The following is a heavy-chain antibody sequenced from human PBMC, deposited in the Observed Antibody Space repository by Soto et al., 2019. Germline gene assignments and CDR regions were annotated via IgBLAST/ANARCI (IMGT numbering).Heavy chain of an antibody. CDR3: ASGRLEATWTACFDY. J-gene: IGHJ4*02. CDR1: GGSISSGDYY. D-gene: IGHD5-12*01. Sequence: SETLSLTCTVSGGSISSGDYYWSWIRQPPGKGLEWIGYIYYSGSTYYNPSLKSRVTISVDTSKNQFSLKLSSVTAADTAVYYCASGRLEATWTACFDYWGQGTLVTVSS. CDR2: IYYSGST. V-gene: IGHV4-30-4*01.